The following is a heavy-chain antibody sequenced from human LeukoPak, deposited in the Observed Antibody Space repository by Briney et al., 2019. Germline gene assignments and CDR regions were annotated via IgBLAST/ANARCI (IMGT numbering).Heavy chain of an antibody. CDR2: IYTSGST. Sequence: SETLSLTCTVSGSISGYYWSWIRQPPGKGLEWIGYIYTSGSTDYNPSLESRVTISVDTSKNQFSLDLSSVTAADTAVYYCARQKCTSASCLTKNAFDIWGQGTMVTVSS. CDR3: ARQKCTSASCLTKNAFDI. D-gene: IGHD2-2*01. CDR1: GSISGYY. V-gene: IGHV4-4*09. J-gene: IGHJ3*02.